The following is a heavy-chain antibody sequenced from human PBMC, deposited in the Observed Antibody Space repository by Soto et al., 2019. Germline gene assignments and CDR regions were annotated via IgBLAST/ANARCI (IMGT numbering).Heavy chain of an antibody. CDR1: GDSISSTHW. V-gene: IGHV4-4*02. J-gene: IGHJ5*02. CDR2: VYHSGST. D-gene: IGHD2-2*02. CDR3: ATLPPRIVGTVLPIPT. Sequence: QVYLQQSGPGLVKPSGTLSLTCAVSGDSISSTHWWTWVRQTPGKGMEWIGEVYHSGSTSYNPSLKSRGTISVDKSNTQFSLKLTSVTAADTAVYYCATLPPRIVGTVLPIPTWGQGTLVSVSS.